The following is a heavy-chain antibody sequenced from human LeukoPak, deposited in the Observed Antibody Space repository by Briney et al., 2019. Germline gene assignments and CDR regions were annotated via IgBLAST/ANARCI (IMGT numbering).Heavy chain of an antibody. J-gene: IGHJ5*02. CDR3: ASLRDGDFGWFDP. V-gene: IGHV3-66*02. CDR1: GFTVSSNY. CDR2: IYSGGST. Sequence: PGGSLRLSCAASGFTVSSNYMSWVRQAPGKGLEWVSVIYSGGSTYYADSVKGRFTISRDNSKNTLYLQMNGLRAEDTAVYYCASLRDGDFGWFDPWGQGTLVTVSS. D-gene: IGHD4-17*01.